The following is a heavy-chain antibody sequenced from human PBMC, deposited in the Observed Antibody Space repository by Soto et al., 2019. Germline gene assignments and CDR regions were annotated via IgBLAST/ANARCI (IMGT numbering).Heavy chain of an antibody. CDR2: INAGNGNT. CDR1: GYTFTSYA. D-gene: IGHD4-17*01. V-gene: IGHV1-3*01. Sequence: SGYTFTSYAMHWVRQAPGQRLEWMGWINAGNGNTNYSQKFQGRVTITRDTSTSTVYMELSSLRSEDTAVYYCARGGLVTVTIRTDDAFDIWGQGTMVTVSS. CDR3: ARGGLVTVTIRTDDAFDI. J-gene: IGHJ3*02.